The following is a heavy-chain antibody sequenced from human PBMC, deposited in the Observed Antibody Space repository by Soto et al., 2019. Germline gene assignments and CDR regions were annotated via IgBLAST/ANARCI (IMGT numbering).Heavy chain of an antibody. CDR2: ISWNSGSI. D-gene: IGHD6-13*01. CDR3: AKAQYSSSWYYAFDI. V-gene: IGHV3-9*01. Sequence: GGSLRLSCAASGFTFDDYAMHWVRQAPGKGLEWVSGISWNSGSIGYADSVKGRFTISRDNAKNSLYLQMNSLRAEDTALYYCAKAQYSSSWYYAFDIWGQGTMVTVSS. CDR1: GFTFDDYA. J-gene: IGHJ3*02.